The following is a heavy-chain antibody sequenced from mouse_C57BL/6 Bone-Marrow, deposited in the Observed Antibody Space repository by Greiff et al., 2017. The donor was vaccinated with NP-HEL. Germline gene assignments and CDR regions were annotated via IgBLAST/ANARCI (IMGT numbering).Heavy chain of an antibody. J-gene: IGHJ1*03. CDR2: INYDGSST. Sequence: EVKVVESEGGLVQPGSSMKLSCTASGFTFSDYYMAWVRQVPEKGLEWVANINYDGSSTYYLDSLKSRFIISRDKATNILYLQMSSLKSEDTATYYCARYYYDGYWYFDVWGTGTTVTVSS. V-gene: IGHV5-16*01. CDR3: ARYYYDGYWYFDV. D-gene: IGHD1-1*01. CDR1: GFTFSDYY.